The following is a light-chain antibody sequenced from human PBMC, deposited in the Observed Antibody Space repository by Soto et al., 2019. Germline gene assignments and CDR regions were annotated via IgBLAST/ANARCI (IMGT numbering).Light chain of an antibody. CDR3: QKYGRSPT. J-gene: IGKJ4*01. CDR2: GTS. CDR1: QSVSRSY. V-gene: IGKV3-20*01. Sequence: EIVLTQSPGTLSLSPGERATLSCGASQSVSRSYFAWYQHKPGQAPRLLIYGTSSRATGIPDRFSGSGSGTDFTLTISRLEPEDFAVYYCQKYGRSPTFGGGTKVDI.